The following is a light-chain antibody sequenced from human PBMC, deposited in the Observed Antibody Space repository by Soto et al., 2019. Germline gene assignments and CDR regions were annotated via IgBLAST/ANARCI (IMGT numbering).Light chain of an antibody. CDR3: SSYAGSNNLV. V-gene: IGLV2-8*01. Sequence: QSALTQPPSASGSPRQSVTISCTGTSSDVGGYNYVSWYQQHPGKAPKLMIYEVSERPSGDPDRFSGSKSGNTASLTVSGLQAEDEADYYCSSYAGSNNLVFGGGTKVTVL. J-gene: IGLJ3*02. CDR1: SSDVGGYNY. CDR2: EVS.